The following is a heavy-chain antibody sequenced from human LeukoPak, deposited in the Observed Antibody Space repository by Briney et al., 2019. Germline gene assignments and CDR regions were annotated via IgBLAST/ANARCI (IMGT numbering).Heavy chain of an antibody. J-gene: IGHJ4*02. CDR3: TTDVPHYYDSSGYPPFDY. CDR2: ISHAGSEK. Sequence: GGSLRLSCAASGFSISTYGMLWVRQAPGMGLEWVAMISHAGSEKYYVDSAKGRFTISRDNSKNTLYLQMNSLKTEDTAVYYCTTDVPHYYDSSGYPPFDYWGQGTLVTVSS. V-gene: IGHV3-30*03. D-gene: IGHD3-22*01. CDR1: GFSISTYG.